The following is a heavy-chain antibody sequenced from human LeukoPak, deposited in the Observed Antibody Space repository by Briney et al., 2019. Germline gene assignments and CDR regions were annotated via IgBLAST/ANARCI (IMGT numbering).Heavy chain of an antibody. CDR3: ASVHYYGMEV. CDR2: FSGGGDS. J-gene: IGHJ6*02. D-gene: IGHD2-8*01. Sequence: GGSLRLSCAASGFTSGIYAVSWVRQAPGKGLEWVSAFSGGGDSYYADSVKGRFTISRDNSKKILYLQMNSLRAEDTAVYYCASVHYYGMEVWGQGTTVTVSS. V-gene: IGHV3-23*01. CDR1: GFTSGIYA.